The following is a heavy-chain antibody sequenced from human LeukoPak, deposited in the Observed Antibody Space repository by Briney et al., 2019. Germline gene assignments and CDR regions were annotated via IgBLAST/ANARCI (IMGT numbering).Heavy chain of an antibody. D-gene: IGHD3-10*01. Sequence: GGSPRLSCAASGFTFSTYAMSWVRQAPGKGLEWVSAISPGGTDTYYADSVRGRFTISRDNSKNTLFLQMNSLRVEDTAVYYCAKRGGYETMAAFDYWGQGTLVPVSS. CDR2: ISPGGTDT. V-gene: IGHV3-23*01. CDR1: GFTFSTYA. J-gene: IGHJ4*02. CDR3: AKRGGYETMAAFDY.